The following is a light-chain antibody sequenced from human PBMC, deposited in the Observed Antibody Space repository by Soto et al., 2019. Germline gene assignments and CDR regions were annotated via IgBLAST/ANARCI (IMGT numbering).Light chain of an antibody. CDR1: SSNIGAAYD. CDR3: QSYDSSLSGWV. J-gene: IGLJ3*02. Sequence: QSVLTQPPSVSGAPGQRVTISCTGSSSNIGAAYDVHWSQQLPGTAPKLLIYVNNNRPSGVPDRFSGSKSGTSASLAITGLQAEDEADYYCQSYDSSLSGWVFGGGTKLTVL. CDR2: VNN. V-gene: IGLV1-40*01.